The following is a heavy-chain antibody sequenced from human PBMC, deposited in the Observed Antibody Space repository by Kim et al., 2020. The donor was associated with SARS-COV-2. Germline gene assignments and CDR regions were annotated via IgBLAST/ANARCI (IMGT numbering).Heavy chain of an antibody. CDR2: ISYDGSNK. CDR3: ARVKNGYGYSYGWIGYFDY. CDR1: GFTFSSYA. J-gene: IGHJ4*02. Sequence: GGSLRLSCAASGFTFSSYAMHWVRQAPGKGLEWVAVISYDGSNKYYADSVKGRFTISRDNSKNTLYLQMNSLRAEDTAVYYCARVKNGYGYSYGWIGYFDYWGQGTLVTVSS. D-gene: IGHD5-18*01. V-gene: IGHV3-30-3*01.